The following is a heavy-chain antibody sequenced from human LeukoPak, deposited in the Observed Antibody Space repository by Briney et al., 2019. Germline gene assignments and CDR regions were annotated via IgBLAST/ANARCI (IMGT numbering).Heavy chain of an antibody. V-gene: IGHV3-23*01. J-gene: IGHJ4*02. D-gene: IGHD6-19*01. CDR3: AKVLPQWLVRCGTFDY. CDR2: ISASGSNT. CDR1: GFTFNTYG. Sequence: GGTLRLSCAASGFTFNTYGMSWVRQAPGKGLEWVSVISASGSNTYYADSVKGRFTISRDNSKNTLYLEMNSLRAEDTAVYYCAKVLPQWLVRCGTFDYWGQGTLVTVSS.